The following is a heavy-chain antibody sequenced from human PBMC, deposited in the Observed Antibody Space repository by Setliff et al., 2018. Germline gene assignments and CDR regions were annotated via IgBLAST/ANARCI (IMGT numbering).Heavy chain of an antibody. CDR1: GFTFTNAW. CDR2: IKSKTDGETT. J-gene: IGHJ6*02. D-gene: IGHD5-18*01. Sequence: GGSLRLSCAASGFTFTNAWMSWVRQAPGKGLEWVGRIKSKTDGETTDYAAPVKGRFTISRDDSKNTLYLQMNSLKTEDTAVYYCISLWLGYYGLDVWGQGTTVTVSS. CDR3: ISLWLGYYGLDV. V-gene: IGHV3-15*01.